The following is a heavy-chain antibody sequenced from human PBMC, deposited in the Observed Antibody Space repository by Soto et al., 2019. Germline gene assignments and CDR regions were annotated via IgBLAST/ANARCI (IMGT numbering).Heavy chain of an antibody. J-gene: IGHJ4*02. CDR2: IYYSGST. V-gene: IGHV4-39*01. CDR1: GGSISSSSYY. Sequence: QLQLQESGPGLVKPSETLSLTCTVSGGSISSSSYYWGWIRQPPGKGLEWIGSIYYSGSTYYNPSLKSRVTISVDTSKNQFSLKLSSVTAADTAVYYCARQIPPHYYGSGSHYGFDYWGQGTLVTVSS. D-gene: IGHD3-10*01. CDR3: ARQIPPHYYGSGSHYGFDY.